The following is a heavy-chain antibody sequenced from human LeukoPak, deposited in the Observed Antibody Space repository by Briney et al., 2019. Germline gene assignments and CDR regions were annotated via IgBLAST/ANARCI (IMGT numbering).Heavy chain of an antibody. D-gene: IGHD6-19*01. CDR2: IYYSGST. CDR1: GGSISSSSYY. V-gene: IGHV4-39*07. Sequence: SETLSLTCTVSGGSISSSSYYWGWIRQPPGKGLEWIGSIYYSGSTYYNPSFKSRVTISVDTSKNQFSLKLSSVTAADTAVYYCARDFDGFSGWVPFDYWGQGTLVTVSS. J-gene: IGHJ4*02. CDR3: ARDFDGFSGWVPFDY.